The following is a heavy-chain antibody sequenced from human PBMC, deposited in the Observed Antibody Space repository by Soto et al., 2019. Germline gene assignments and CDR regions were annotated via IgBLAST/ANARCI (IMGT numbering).Heavy chain of an antibody. J-gene: IGHJ3*02. CDR3: AKTPMIAVVVDVFDI. CDR1: GFTFSNFA. Sequence: EVQLLESAGGLVQPGGSLRLSCAASGFTFSNFAMSWVRQAPGKGLEWVSAISGSGISTFYADSVKGRFTISRDNSKNTLYLQMNSLRAEDTAVFYCAKTPMIAVVVDVFDIWGQGTMVTVSS. V-gene: IGHV3-23*01. D-gene: IGHD3-22*01. CDR2: ISGSGIST.